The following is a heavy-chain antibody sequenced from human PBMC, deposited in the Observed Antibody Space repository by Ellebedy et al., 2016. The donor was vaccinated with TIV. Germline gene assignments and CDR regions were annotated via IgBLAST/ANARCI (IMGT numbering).Heavy chain of an antibody. CDR2: VHYSGKT. CDR3: ARFRGGGGSSYFDH. D-gene: IGHD2-15*01. CDR1: GGSISSYY. Sequence: SETLSLXCTVSGGSISSYYWSWIRQSPGKGLEWIGYVHYSGKTNHNPSLKSRAIISVDTSKNQVSLKLNSVTTADTAVYYCARFRGGGGSSYFDHWGQGTLVTVSS. J-gene: IGHJ4*02. V-gene: IGHV4-59*13.